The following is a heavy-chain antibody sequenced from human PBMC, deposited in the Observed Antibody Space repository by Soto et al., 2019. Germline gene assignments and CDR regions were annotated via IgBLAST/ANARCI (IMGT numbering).Heavy chain of an antibody. V-gene: IGHV1-18*01. CDR3: ARDLSLTMLRVYYMDV. CDR2: ISAYNGNT. D-gene: IGHD3-10*01. Sequence: GASVKVSCKASGYTFTSYGISWVRQAPGQGLEWMGWISAYNGNTNYAQKLQGRVTMTTDTSTSTAYMELRSLRSDDTAVYYCARDLSLTMLRVYYMDVWGKGTTVTVSS. CDR1: GYTFTSYG. J-gene: IGHJ6*03.